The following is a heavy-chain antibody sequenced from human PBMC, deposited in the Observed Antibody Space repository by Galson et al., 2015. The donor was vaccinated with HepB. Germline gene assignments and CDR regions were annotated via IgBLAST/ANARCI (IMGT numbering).Heavy chain of an antibody. J-gene: IGHJ6*02. D-gene: IGHD2-15*01. V-gene: IGHV4-59*12. CDR1: GGSISSYY. CDR3: ARGPGYCSGGSCLSSYYYGMDV. Sequence: LSLTCTVSGGSISSYYWSWIRQPPGKGLEWIGYIYYSGSTNYNPSLKSRVTISVDTSKNQFSLKLSSVTAADTAVYYCARGPGYCSGGSCLSSYYYGMDVWGQGTTVTVSS. CDR2: IYYSGST.